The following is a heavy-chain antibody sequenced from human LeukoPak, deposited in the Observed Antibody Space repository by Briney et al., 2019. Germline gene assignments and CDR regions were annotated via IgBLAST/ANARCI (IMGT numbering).Heavy chain of an antibody. CDR3: ARTGVVVAATLFDY. Sequence: SETLSLTCAVSGGSISTTGYSWSWIRQPPGKGLEWIGYIYYSGSTYYNPSLKSRVTISVDTSKNQFSLKLSSVTAADTAVYYCARTGVVVAATLFDYWGQGTLVTVSS. CDR1: GGSISTTGYS. D-gene: IGHD2-15*01. J-gene: IGHJ4*02. V-gene: IGHV4-30-2*05. CDR2: IYYSGST.